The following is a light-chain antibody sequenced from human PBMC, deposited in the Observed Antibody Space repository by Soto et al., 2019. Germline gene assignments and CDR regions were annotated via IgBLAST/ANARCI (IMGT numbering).Light chain of an antibody. CDR2: EGS. Sequence: QSVLTQPASVSGSPGQSITISCTGTSSDLGSRNLVSWYQQHPGKAPKLMIYEGSKRPSGVSNRFSGTKSGNTASQTISGLQAEDEADYYCCSYADVSTYVFGTGTRSPS. J-gene: IGLJ1*01. CDR3: CSYADVSTYV. V-gene: IGLV2-23*01. CDR1: SSDLGSRNL.